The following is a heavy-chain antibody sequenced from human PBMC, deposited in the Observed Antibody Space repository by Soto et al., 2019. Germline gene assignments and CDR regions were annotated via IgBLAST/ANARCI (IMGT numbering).Heavy chain of an antibody. J-gene: IGHJ5*02. D-gene: IGHD6-13*01. V-gene: IGHV3-15*07. CDR3: TTGYSSSWGWFDP. Sequence: EVQLVESGGGLVKPGGSLRLSCAASGFTFSNAWMNWVRQAPGKGLVWVGRIKSKTDGGTTDYAAPVKGRFTISRDDSKNTLYLQMNSLKTEDTAVYYCTTGYSSSWGWFDPWGQGTLVTVSS. CDR2: IKSKTDGGTT. CDR1: GFTFSNAW.